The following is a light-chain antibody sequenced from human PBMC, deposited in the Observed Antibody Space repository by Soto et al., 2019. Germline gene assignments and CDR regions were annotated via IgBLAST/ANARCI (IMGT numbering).Light chain of an antibody. V-gene: IGLV8-61*01. CDR2: STN. CDR1: SGSVSTSYY. J-gene: IGLJ3*02. CDR3: VLYMGGFWV. Sequence: QAVVTQEPSFSVSPGGTVTLTCGLSSGSVSTSYYPSWYQQTPGQSPCTLIYSTNSRSSGVPDRFSGSILGNKAALTITGAQTDDESDYYCVLYMGGFWVFGGGTKLTVL.